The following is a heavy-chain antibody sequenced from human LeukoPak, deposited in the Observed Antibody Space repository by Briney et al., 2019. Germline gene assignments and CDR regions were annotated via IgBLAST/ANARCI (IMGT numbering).Heavy chain of an antibody. D-gene: IGHD3-16*01. CDR2: IDPNNGGT. CDR3: ARGAITSFDY. Sequence: ASVKVSCKASGYTFATYYLHWVRQAPGQGLEWMGWIDPNNGGTNFAQKFQGRVTLTRDTSISTAYMEVTSDDSAVYYCARGAITSFDYWGQGTLVTVSS. CDR1: GYTFATYY. V-gene: IGHV1-2*02. J-gene: IGHJ4*02.